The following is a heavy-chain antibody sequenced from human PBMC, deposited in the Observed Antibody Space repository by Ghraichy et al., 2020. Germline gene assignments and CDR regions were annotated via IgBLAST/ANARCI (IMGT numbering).Heavy chain of an antibody. D-gene: IGHD5-18*01. J-gene: IGHJ4*02. CDR2: ISSNGGST. CDR3: ARGGGGYSYGHFDY. Sequence: LSLTCAASGFTFSSYAMHWVRQAPGKGLEYVSAISSNGGSTYYANSVKGRFTISRDNSKNTLYLQMGSLRAEDMAVYYCARGGGGYSYGHFDYWGQGTLVTVSS. V-gene: IGHV3-64*01. CDR1: GFTFSSYA.